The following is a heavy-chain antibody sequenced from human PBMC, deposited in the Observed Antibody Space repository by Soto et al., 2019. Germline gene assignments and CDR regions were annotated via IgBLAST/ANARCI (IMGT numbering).Heavy chain of an antibody. J-gene: IGHJ4*02. Sequence: TLSLTCAVSGGSISSGGYSWSWIRQPPGKGLEWIGYLYHNGRTYYNPSLKSRVTISEDRSKNQFSLKLNSVTAADTAVYYCARTGSGYYDSSGYLYWGQGTLVTVSS. V-gene: IGHV4-30-2*01. D-gene: IGHD3-22*01. CDR2: LYHNGRT. CDR1: GGSISSGGYS. CDR3: ARTGSGYYDSSGYLY.